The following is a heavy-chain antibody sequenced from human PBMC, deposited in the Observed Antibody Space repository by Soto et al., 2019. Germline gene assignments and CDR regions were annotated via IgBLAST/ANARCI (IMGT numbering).Heavy chain of an antibody. CDR1: GGSISSGGYY. V-gene: IGHV4-31*03. J-gene: IGHJ4*02. Sequence: SETLSLTCTVSGGSISSGGYYWSWIRQHPGKGLEWIGYIYYSGSTYYNPSLKSRVTISVDASKNQFSLKLSSVTAADTAVYYCARAHSGLSGSYYYFDYWGQGTLVTVSS. D-gene: IGHD3-10*01. CDR3: ARAHSGLSGSYYYFDY. CDR2: IYYSGST.